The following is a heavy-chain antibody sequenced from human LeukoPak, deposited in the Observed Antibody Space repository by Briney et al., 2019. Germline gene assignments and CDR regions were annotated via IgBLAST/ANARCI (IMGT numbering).Heavy chain of an antibody. Sequence: ASVKVSCKASGYTFTGYYMHWVRQAPGQGLEWMGWINPNSGGTNYAQKFQGRVTMTRDTSISTAYMEPSRLRSDDTAVYYCARSTRDGYTDGYWGQGTLVTVSS. D-gene: IGHD5-24*01. CDR2: INPNSGGT. CDR1: GYTFTGYY. J-gene: IGHJ4*02. V-gene: IGHV1-2*02. CDR3: ARSTRDGYTDGY.